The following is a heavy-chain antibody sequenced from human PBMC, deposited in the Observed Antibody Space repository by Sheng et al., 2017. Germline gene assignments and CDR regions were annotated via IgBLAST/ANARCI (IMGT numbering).Heavy chain of an antibody. CDR3: ARELHPRVWRPGY. V-gene: IGHV3-30-3*01. D-gene: IGHD6-13*01. J-gene: IGHJ4*02. Sequence: QVQLVESGGGVVQPGRSLRLSCAASGFTFSSYAMHWVRQAPGKGLEWVAVISYDGSNKYYADSVKGRFTISRDNSKNTLYLQMNSLRAEDTAVYYCARELHPRVWRPGYWGQGTLVTVSS. CDR2: ISYDGSNK. CDR1: GFTFSSYA.